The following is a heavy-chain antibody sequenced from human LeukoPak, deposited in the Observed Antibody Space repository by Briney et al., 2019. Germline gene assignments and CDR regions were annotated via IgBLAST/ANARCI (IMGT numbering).Heavy chain of an antibody. J-gene: IGHJ5*02. D-gene: IGHD3-10*01. CDR3: ARGTYYYGSGLDP. Sequence: TSGTLSLTCAVSGGSISSSNWWSWVRQPPGKGLEWIGEIYHSGSTNYNPSLKSRVTISVDKSKNQFSLKLSSVTAADTAVYYCARGTYYYGSGLDPWGQGTLVTVSS. V-gene: IGHV4-4*02. CDR2: IYHSGST. CDR1: GGSISSSNW.